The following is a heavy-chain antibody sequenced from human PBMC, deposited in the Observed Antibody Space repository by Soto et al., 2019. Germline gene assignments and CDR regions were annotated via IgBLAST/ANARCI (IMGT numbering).Heavy chain of an antibody. Sequence: SETLSLTCTVSGGSISSYYWSWIRQPPGKGLERIGYIYYSGSTNYNPSLKSRVTISVDTSKNQFSLKLSSVTAADTAVYYCARHGLIAAAGSMFASSKEYFQHWGQGTLVTVSS. CDR1: GGSISSYY. V-gene: IGHV4-59*08. D-gene: IGHD6-13*01. J-gene: IGHJ1*01. CDR3: ARHGLIAAAGSMFASSKEYFQH. CDR2: IYYSGST.